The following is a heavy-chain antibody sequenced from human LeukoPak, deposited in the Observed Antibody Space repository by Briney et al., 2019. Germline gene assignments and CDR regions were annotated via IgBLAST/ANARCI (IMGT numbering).Heavy chain of an antibody. CDR3: ASTHRRFGELLYYFDY. CDR1: GGSISSYY. V-gene: IGHV4-4*07. Sequence: PSETLSLTCPVSGGSISSYYWSWIRPPAGKGLEWIGRIYTSGSTNYNPSLKSRVTMSVDTSKNQFSLKLSSVTAADTAVYYCASTHRRFGELLYYFDYWGQGTLVTVSS. CDR2: IYTSGST. D-gene: IGHD3-10*01. J-gene: IGHJ4*02.